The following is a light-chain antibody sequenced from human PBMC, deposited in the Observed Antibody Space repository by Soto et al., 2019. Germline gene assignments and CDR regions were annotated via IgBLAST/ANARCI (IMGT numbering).Light chain of an antibody. V-gene: IGKV4-1*01. Sequence: DIVMTQSPDSLAVSLGERATINCKSSQSLYFRSKNKDYFAWYQHKPGQPPKLLFYWSTTRESGVPDRFSGSGSGTDFILTTSSLQAEDVAVYYCHQYYSIPYSFGQGTKLEIK. J-gene: IGKJ2*03. CDR3: HQYYSIPYS. CDR1: QSLYFRSKNKDY. CDR2: WST.